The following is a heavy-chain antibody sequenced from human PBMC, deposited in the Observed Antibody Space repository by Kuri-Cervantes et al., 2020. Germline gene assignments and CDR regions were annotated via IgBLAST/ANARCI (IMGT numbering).Heavy chain of an antibody. V-gene: IGHV3-30*03. CDR3: ARVAAAGISSDAFDI. D-gene: IGHD6-13*01. CDR2: ISYDGSNK. CDR1: GFTFSSYG. Sequence: LSLTCAASGFTFSSYGMHWVRQAPGKGLEWVAVISYDGSNKYYADSVKGRFTISRDNSKNTLYLQMNSLRAEDTAVYYCARVAAAGISSDAFDIWGQGTMVTVSS. J-gene: IGHJ3*02.